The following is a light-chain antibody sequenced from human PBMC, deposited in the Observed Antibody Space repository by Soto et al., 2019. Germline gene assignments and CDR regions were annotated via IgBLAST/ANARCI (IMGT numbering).Light chain of an antibody. J-gene: IGLJ2*01. CDR3: GSWHSSLPTGV. V-gene: IGLV1-51*02. Sequence: QSVLTQPPSVSAAPGQKITISCSGSSTNIGNNHVSWYQQHPGTAPQLLIYENNKRPSGIPDRISGSKSGTSATLGITGLQAGDEAYYYCGSWHSSLPTGVFGGGTKLTVL. CDR1: STNIGNNH. CDR2: ENN.